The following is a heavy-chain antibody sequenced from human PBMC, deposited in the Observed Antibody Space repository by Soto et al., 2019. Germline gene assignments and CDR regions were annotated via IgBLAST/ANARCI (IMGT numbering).Heavy chain of an antibody. J-gene: IGHJ6*02. CDR3: ARSHPGNYGYYYGMDV. CDR1: GFSLSTSGMC. CDR2: IDWDDDK. Sequence: SGPTLVNPTQTLTLTCTFSGFSLSTSGMCVSWIRQPPGKALEWLALIDWDDDKYYSTSLKTRLTISKDTSKNQVVLTMTNMDPVDTATYYCARSHPGNYGYYYGMDVWGQGTTVTVSS. D-gene: IGHD4-4*01. V-gene: IGHV2-70*01.